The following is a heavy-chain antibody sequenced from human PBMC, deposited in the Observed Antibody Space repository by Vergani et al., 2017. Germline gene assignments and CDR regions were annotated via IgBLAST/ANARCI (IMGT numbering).Heavy chain of an antibody. CDR2: IWYDGSNK. CDR3: ARWGNEKRLDS. Sequence: QVHLVESEGGVVQPGRSLTLSCVASGFTFSSHGMHWVRQAPGKGLEWVAVIWYDGSNKYYGDSVKGRFTISRDNSKNTLYLQMNSLRVEDTAVYYCARWGNEKRLDSCGQGTLVTVSS. D-gene: IGHD1-1*01. J-gene: IGHJ5*01. CDR1: GFTFSSHG. V-gene: IGHV3-33*01.